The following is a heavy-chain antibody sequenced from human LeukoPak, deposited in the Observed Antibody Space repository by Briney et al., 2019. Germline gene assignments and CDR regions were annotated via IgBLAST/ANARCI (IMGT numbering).Heavy chain of an antibody. Sequence: SPTLSLTCTVSGGSISSGSYYWSWIRQPAGKGLEWIGRIYTSGSTNYNPSLKSRVTISVDTSKNQFSLKLSSVTAADTAVYYCARGGYSYGHFWYDSSGYLDYWGQGTLVTVSS. CDR1: GGSISSGSYY. J-gene: IGHJ4*02. CDR3: ARGGYSYGHFWYDSSGYLDY. V-gene: IGHV4-61*02. CDR2: IYTSGST. D-gene: IGHD3-22*01.